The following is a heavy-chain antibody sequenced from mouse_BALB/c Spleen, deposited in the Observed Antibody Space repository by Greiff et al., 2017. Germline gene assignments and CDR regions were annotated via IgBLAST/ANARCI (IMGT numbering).Heavy chain of an antibody. CDR1: GFNIKDTY. Sequence: EVKLQESGAELVKPGASVKLSCTASGFNIKDTYMHWVKQRPEQGLEWIGRIDPANGNTKYDPKFQGKATITADTSSNTAYLQLSSLTSEDTAVYYCAKYPSVRYYRYDWYFDVWGAGTTVTVSS. J-gene: IGHJ1*01. D-gene: IGHD2-14*01. CDR2: IDPANGNT. CDR3: AKYPSVRYYRYDWYFDV. V-gene: IGHV14-3*02.